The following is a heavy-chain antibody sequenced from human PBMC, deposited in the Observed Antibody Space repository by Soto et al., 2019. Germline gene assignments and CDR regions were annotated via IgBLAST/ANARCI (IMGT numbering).Heavy chain of an antibody. CDR2: IYYSGST. J-gene: IGHJ3*02. D-gene: IGHD5-12*01. Sequence: SETLSLTCTVSGGSVSSGAYYWTWIRQRPGKGLEWIGYIYYSGSTYYSPSLKRRLSISLYTSKNQFSLRLSSVTAAATAMYYCARATIRALYAFEIWGQRTMVTASS. CDR1: GGSVSSGAYY. CDR3: ARATIRALYAFEI. V-gene: IGHV4-31*03.